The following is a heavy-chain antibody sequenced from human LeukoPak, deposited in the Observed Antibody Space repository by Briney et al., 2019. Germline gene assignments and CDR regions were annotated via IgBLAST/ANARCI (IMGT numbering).Heavy chain of an antibody. V-gene: IGHV3-53*01. CDR3: AADKTTSGWYELDY. Sequence: PGGSLRLSCAASGFTFSSHGMTWVRQAPGNGLESVSVISNDGRTYYAGSVKGRFTISRDDSKNTFFLQMNNLKADDTAVYYCAADKTTSGWYELDYWGQGTLVTVSS. CDR2: ISNDGRT. CDR1: GFTFSSHG. J-gene: IGHJ4*02. D-gene: IGHD6-19*01.